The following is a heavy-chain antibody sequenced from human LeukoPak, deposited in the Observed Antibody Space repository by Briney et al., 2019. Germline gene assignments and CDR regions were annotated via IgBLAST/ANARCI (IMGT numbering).Heavy chain of an antibody. CDR2: IWYDGSNK. CDR3: ARDHGSSSSFDY. V-gene: IGHV3-33*01. J-gene: IGHJ4*02. CDR1: GFTFSTYG. Sequence: HPGGSLRLSCAASGFTFSTYGMHWVRQAPGKGLEWVAIIWYDGSNKYYADSVKGRFTISRDNSKNMLYMQMNSLRAEDTAVYYCARDHGSSSSFDYWGQGTLVTVSS. D-gene: IGHD6-6*01.